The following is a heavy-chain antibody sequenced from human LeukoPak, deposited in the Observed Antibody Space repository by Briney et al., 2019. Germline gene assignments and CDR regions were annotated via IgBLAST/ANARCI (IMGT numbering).Heavy chain of an antibody. V-gene: IGHV3-23*01. D-gene: IGHD4-17*01. CDR3: ASGSKDGDYLDVVAFDI. J-gene: IGHJ3*02. CDR2: IFPSGGEI. CDR1: GFTFSTFA. Sequence: GGSLRLSCAASGFTFSTFAMIWVRQPPGKGLEWVSSIFPSGGEIHYADSVRGRFTISRDNSKSTLSLQMNSLRAEDTAVYYCASGSKDGDYLDVVAFDIWGQGTMVTVSS.